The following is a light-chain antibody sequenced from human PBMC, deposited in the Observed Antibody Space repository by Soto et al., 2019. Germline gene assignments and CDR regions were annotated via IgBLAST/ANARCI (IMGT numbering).Light chain of an antibody. CDR3: ASFRSGTILV. CDR1: RSDIGDSNF. J-gene: IGLJ1*01. V-gene: IGLV2-14*01. Sequence: QSGLTQPASVSGSPGQSVTISCTGPRSDIGDSNFISWYQHSPGKAPRLLIYEVNNRPSGVSRRFSGSKAGNTASLTISGLLDDDEADYFCASFRSGTILVFGSGTKLTVL. CDR2: EVN.